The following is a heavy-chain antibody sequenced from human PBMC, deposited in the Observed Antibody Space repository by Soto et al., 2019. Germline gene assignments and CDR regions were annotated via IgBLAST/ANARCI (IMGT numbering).Heavy chain of an antibody. D-gene: IGHD5-12*01. CDR2: IQEDGSER. CDR3: ARLEWLRSFDY. J-gene: IGHJ4*02. CDR1: GFTFSSYW. Sequence: PGVSLRLSCAASGFTFSSYWMSWVRQAPGKGLEWVANIQEDGSERYYVDSVKGRFTISRDNGKNSLYLQMNSLRAEDTAVYYCARLEWLRSFDYWGQGTLVNVSS. V-gene: IGHV3-7*01.